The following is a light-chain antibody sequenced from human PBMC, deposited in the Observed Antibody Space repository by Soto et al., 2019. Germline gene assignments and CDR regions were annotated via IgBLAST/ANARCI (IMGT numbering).Light chain of an antibody. CDR2: EVN. CDR1: SSDVGGYNY. V-gene: IGLV2-8*01. J-gene: IGLJ1*01. Sequence: QSALTQPPSASGSPGQSVSISCTGTSSDVGGYNYVSWYQQYPGKVPKLMVYEVNKRPLGVPDRFYGSKSGNTASLTVSGLQAEDEADYYCTSYAGGNNVFGTGTKLTVL. CDR3: TSYAGGNNV.